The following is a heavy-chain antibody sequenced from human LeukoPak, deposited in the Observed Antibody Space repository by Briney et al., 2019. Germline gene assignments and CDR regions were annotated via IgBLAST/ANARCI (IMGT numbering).Heavy chain of an antibody. V-gene: IGHV4-39*01. Sequence: SETLSLTCTVSGGSISSTSYYWGWIRQPPGKGLDWIGTISYSGSTYYNPSLKSRVTISEDTSKNQFSLKLSSVTAADTAVYYCARQILLWFGESRQFDYWGQGTLVTVSS. D-gene: IGHD3-10*01. CDR1: GGSISSTSYY. CDR2: ISYSGST. CDR3: ARQILLWFGESRQFDY. J-gene: IGHJ4*02.